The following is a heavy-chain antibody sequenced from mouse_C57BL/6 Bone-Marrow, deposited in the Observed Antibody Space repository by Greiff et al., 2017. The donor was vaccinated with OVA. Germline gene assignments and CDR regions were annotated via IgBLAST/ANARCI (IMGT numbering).Heavy chain of an antibody. D-gene: IGHD1-1*01. Sequence: EVKVEESGGGLVQPGGSMKLSCAASGFTFSDAWMDWVRQSPEKGLEWVAEIRNKANNHATYYAVSVKGRFTISRDDSKSSVYLQMNSLRAEDTGIYYCTRDYGSSYGFDYWGQGTTLTVSS. CDR1: GFTFSDAW. J-gene: IGHJ2*01. CDR3: TRDYGSSYGFDY. V-gene: IGHV6-6*01. CDR2: IRNKANNHAT.